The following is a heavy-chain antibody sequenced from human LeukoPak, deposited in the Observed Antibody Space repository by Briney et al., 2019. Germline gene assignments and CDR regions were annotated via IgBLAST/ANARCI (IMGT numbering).Heavy chain of an antibody. CDR2: IYSGGST. Sequence: PGGPLRLSCAASGFTFSSYWMSWVRPAPGKGLKCIAVIYSGGSTDYADSVKGRLTISRDNSKNTLYLQMNSLRAEDTAVYYCARVVDHDYGDYYLDYWGEGTLVTVSS. CDR3: ARVVDHDYGDYYLDY. CDR1: GFTFSSYW. J-gene: IGHJ4*02. D-gene: IGHD4-17*01. V-gene: IGHV3-53*01.